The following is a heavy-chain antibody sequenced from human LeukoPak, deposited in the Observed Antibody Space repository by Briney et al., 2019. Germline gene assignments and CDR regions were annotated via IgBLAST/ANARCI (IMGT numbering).Heavy chain of an antibody. J-gene: IGHJ4*02. D-gene: IGHD2-2*01. CDR1: GGTFSSYA. CDR3: ARGTYCSSTSCYAVPLDY. Sequence: HWASVKVSCKASGGTFSSYAISWVRQAPGQGLEWMGGIIPIFGTANYAQKFQGRVTITADKSTSTAYMELSSLRSEDTAVYYCARGTYCSSTSCYAVPLDYWGQGTLVTVSS. CDR2: IIPIFGTA. V-gene: IGHV1-69*06.